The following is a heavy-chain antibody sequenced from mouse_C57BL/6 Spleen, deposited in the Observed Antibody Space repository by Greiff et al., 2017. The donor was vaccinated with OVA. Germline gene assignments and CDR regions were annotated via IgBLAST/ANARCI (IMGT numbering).Heavy chain of an antibody. CDR3: ARSGREYDLDY. V-gene: IGHV1-80*01. D-gene: IGHD3-1*01. CDR2: IYPGDGDT. J-gene: IGHJ4*01. Sequence: VKLQESGAELVKPGASVKISCKASGYAFSSYWMNWVKQRPGKGLEWIGQIYPGDGDTNYNGKFKGKATLTADKSSSTAYMQLSSLTSEDSAVYFCARSGREYDLDYWGQGTSVTVSS. CDR1: GYAFSSYW.